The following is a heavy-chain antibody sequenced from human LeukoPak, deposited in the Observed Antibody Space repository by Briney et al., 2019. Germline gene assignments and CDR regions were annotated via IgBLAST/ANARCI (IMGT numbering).Heavy chain of an antibody. D-gene: IGHD6-25*01. CDR1: GGSISSSSYY. J-gene: IGHJ3*02. CDR2: IYYSGST. CDR3: ARPSLGGPDAFDI. V-gene: IGHV4-39*01. Sequence: SETLSLTCTVSGGSISSSSYYWGWIRPPPGKGLEWIGSIYYSGSTYYNPSLKSRVTISVDTSKNQFSLKLSSVTAADTAVYYCARPSLGGPDAFDIWGQGTMVTVSS.